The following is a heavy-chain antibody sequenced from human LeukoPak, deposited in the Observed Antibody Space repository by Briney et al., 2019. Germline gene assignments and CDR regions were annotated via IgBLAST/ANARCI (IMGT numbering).Heavy chain of an antibody. CDR3: ARARGVGYYFDY. J-gene: IGHJ4*02. CDR1: GGSISSINC. V-gene: IGHV4-4*02. D-gene: IGHD3-10*01. Sequence: PSETLSLTCTVSGGSISSINCWSCLRQPPGKGLECIGKIYHSGSTNYNPSLKSRVTISVDKSKIQFSMKLSSVTAADTAVYYCARARGVGYYFDYWGQGTLVTVSS. CDR2: IYHSGST.